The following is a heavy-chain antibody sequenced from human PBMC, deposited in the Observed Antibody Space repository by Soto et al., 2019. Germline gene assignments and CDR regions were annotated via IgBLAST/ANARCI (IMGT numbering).Heavy chain of an antibody. V-gene: IGHV3-30*18. Sequence: QVQLVESGGGVVQPGRSLRLSCAASGFTFSSYGMHWVRQAPGKGLEWVAVISYDGSNKYYADSVKGRFTISRDNSKNTLYLQMNSLRAEDTAVYYCAKGTDYMTTVVFDYWGQGTLVTVSS. CDR2: ISYDGSNK. J-gene: IGHJ4*02. CDR1: GFTFSSYG. CDR3: AKGTDYMTTVVFDY. D-gene: IGHD4-17*01.